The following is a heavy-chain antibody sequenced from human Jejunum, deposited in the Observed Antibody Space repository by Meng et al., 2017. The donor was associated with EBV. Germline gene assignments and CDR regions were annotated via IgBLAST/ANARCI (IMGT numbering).Heavy chain of an antibody. CDR3: ARQGPSGRTFDY. J-gene: IGHJ4*02. CDR2: YYNSGST. CDR1: GGSISSSSYY. V-gene: IGHV4-39*01. D-gene: IGHD1-26*01. Sequence: QLQLQESGPGLVEPSETLSLTCTVSGGSISSSSYYWGWIRQPPGKGLEWIGTYYNSGSTYYNPSLKSRVTISVDTSKNQFSLKLISVTAADTAAYYCARQGPSGRTFDYWGQGTLVTVSS.